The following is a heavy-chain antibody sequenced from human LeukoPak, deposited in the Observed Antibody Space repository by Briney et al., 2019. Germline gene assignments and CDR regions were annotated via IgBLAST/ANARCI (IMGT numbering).Heavy chain of an antibody. V-gene: IGHV3-11*01. CDR2: ISSSGSTI. D-gene: IGHD5-12*01. J-gene: IGHJ4*02. CDR3: VRLKAAYTGYDIIDY. Sequence: PGGSLRLSCAASGFTFSDYYMSWIRQAPGKGLEWVSYISSSGSTIYYADSVKGRFTISRDNAKNSLFLHMNSLRAEDTAVYYCVRLKAAYTGYDIIDYWGQGTLITVSP. CDR1: GFTFSDYY.